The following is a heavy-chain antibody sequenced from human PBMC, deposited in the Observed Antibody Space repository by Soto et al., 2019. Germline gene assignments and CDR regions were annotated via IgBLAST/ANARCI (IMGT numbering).Heavy chain of an antibody. D-gene: IGHD1-26*01. CDR2: IDPSDSYT. CDR3: ACPRERHAFDI. Sequence: GEALKISCKGSGYSFSSYWFSWEHQMPGKGLEWMGRIDPSDSYTNYSPSFQGHVTISADKSISTAYLQWSSLKASDTAMYYCACPRERHAFDIWGQGTMVTVSS. V-gene: IGHV5-10-1*01. J-gene: IGHJ3*02. CDR1: GYSFSSYW.